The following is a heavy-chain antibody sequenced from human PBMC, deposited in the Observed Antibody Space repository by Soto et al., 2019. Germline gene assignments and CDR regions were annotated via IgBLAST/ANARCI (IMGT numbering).Heavy chain of an antibody. J-gene: IGHJ3*02. D-gene: IGHD5-12*01. Sequence: DVQLVESGGGLIQPGGSPRLSCVACGLTVSGKKYVARVRQAPGKGPEWVSGVYDLDGTYYADSVRGRFTTSIGNSRTTVWLQMRDLRPEDTALYFCATWHLREHAYVIWGRGTMVTVSS. CDR3: ATWHLREHAYVI. V-gene: IGHV3-53*01. CDR1: GLTVSGKKY. CDR2: VYDLDGT.